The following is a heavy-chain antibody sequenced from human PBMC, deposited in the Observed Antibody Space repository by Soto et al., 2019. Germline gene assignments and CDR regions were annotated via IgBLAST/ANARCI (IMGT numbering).Heavy chain of an antibody. D-gene: IGHD2-2*01. Sequence: EGQLVESGGGLVQPGGSLRISCAASGFTFSGYWMHWVRQVPGKGLMWVSRINSDGSSTTYADSVKGRFTISRDNTKNTLYLQMNGLRAEDTAVYYCARRGGDPAAMYPFADHWGRGTLVTVSS. V-gene: IGHV3-74*01. CDR2: INSDGSST. J-gene: IGHJ4*02. CDR1: GFTFSGYW. CDR3: ARRGGDPAAMYPFADH.